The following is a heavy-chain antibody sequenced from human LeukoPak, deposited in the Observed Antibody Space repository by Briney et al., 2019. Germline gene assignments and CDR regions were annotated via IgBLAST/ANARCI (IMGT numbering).Heavy chain of an antibody. J-gene: IGHJ4*02. CDR1: GFTFSSYG. Sequence: GRSLRLSCAASGFTFSSYGMHWVRQAPGKGLEWVAVISYDGSNKYYADSVKGRFTISRDNSKNTLYLQMNSLRAEDTAVYYCARDYCRSTTCRFDYWGQGTLVTVSS. D-gene: IGHD2-2*01. CDR3: ARDYCRSTTCRFDY. V-gene: IGHV3-30*03. CDR2: ISYDGSNK.